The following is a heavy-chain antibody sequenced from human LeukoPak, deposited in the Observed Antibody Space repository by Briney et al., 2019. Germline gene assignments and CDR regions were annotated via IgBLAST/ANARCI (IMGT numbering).Heavy chain of an antibody. D-gene: IGHD2-15*01. V-gene: IGHV3-23*01. J-gene: IGHJ4*02. CDR2: VSRTGSTK. CDR3: AKRKNSPGYSSLDQ. CDR1: GLAFSSYA. Sequence: GGSLRLSCAASGLAFSSYAMSWVRQAPGRGLEWISVVSRTGSTKYYADSVKGRFTVSRDNSKNTVYLQMNSLRVDDSAVYYCAKRKNSPGYSSLDQWGQGTLVTVSS.